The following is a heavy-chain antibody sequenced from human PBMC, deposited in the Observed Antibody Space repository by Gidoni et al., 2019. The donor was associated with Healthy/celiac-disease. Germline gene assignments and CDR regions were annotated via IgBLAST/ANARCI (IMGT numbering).Heavy chain of an antibody. CDR3: ARQWGYYGSGNGY. CDR2: IYYSG. Sequence: QLQLQESGPGLVKPSATLSLTCTVSGGSISSSNYYWGWIRQPPGKGLEWVGSIYYSGNTISVDTSKNLFSLKLSSVTAADTAVYYCARQWGYYGSGNGYWGQGTLVTVSS. J-gene: IGHJ4*02. D-gene: IGHD3-10*01. CDR1: GGSISSSNYY. V-gene: IGHV4-39*01.